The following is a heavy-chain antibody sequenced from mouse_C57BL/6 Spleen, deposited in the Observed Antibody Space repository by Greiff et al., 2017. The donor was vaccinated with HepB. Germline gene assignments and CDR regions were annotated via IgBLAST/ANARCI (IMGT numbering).Heavy chain of an antibody. Sequence: QVQLKQPGAELVRPGTSVKLSCKASGYTFTSYWMHWVKQRPGQGLEWIGVIDPSDSYTNYNQKFKGKATLTVDTSSSTAYMQLSSLTSEDSAVYYCARYEAQATSAWFAYWGQGTLVTVSA. J-gene: IGHJ3*01. V-gene: IGHV1-59*01. D-gene: IGHD3-2*02. CDR3: ARYEAQATSAWFAY. CDR1: GYTFTSYW. CDR2: IDPSDSYT.